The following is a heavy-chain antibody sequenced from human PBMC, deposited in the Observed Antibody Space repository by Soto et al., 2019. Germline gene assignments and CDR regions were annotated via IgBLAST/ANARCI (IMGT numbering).Heavy chain of an antibody. D-gene: IGHD3-10*01. Sequence: PSETLSLTCTVYGGSISSSSYYWGWIRQPPGKGLEWIGSIYYSGSTYYNPSLKSRVTISVDTSKNQFSLKLSSVTAADTAVYYCARVDYYGSGSYYSSWFDPWGQGTLVTVSS. CDR2: IYYSGST. V-gene: IGHV4-39*01. CDR1: GGSISSSSYY. J-gene: IGHJ5*02. CDR3: ARVDYYGSGSYYSSWFDP.